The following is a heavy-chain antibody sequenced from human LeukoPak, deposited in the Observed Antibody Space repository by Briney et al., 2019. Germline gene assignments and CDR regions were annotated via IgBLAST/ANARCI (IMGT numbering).Heavy chain of an antibody. CDR3: AKDGSHLSSYYYYMDV. D-gene: IGHD1-26*01. J-gene: IGHJ6*03. CDR2: ISWNSGSI. Sequence: PGGSLRLSCAASGFTLYDYAMHWVRQAPGKGVEGVSGISWNSGSIGYADCVKGRFTISRDNAKNSLYLQLNSLSAEDKALYDCAKDGSHLSSYYYYMDVWGKGTTVTVSS. V-gene: IGHV3-9*01. CDR1: GFTLYDYA.